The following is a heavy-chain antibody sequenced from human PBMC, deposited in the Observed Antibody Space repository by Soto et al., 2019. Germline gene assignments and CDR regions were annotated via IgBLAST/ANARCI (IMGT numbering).Heavy chain of an antibody. CDR2: SYYSGST. Sequence: SESLFFTCTLSGCSVSSSSYSWGWIRFPAVKGLEWIGSSYYSGSTFYDPSLKSRVSISVDTSKNQFSLKLSSVTASDAAVYYCKRRGFMGATTIDYWGQGTLVTVSS. D-gene: IGHD1-26*01. J-gene: IGHJ4*02. CDR1: GCSVSSSSYS. CDR3: KRRGFMGATTIDY. V-gene: IGHV4-39*01.